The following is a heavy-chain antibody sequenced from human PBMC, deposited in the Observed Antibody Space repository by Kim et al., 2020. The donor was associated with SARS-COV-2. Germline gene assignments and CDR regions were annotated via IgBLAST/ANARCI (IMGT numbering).Heavy chain of an antibody. CDR2: IYTSGST. J-gene: IGHJ6*02. CDR3: ARARYSDDYYGMDV. CDR1: GVSISSGSYY. D-gene: IGHD5-18*01. Sequence: SETLSLTCTVSGVSISSGSYYWSWIRQPAGKGLEWIGRIYTSGSTNYNPSLKSRVTISVDTSKNQFSLKLSSVTAADTAVYYCARARYSDDYYGMDVWGQGTTVTVSS. V-gene: IGHV4-61*02.